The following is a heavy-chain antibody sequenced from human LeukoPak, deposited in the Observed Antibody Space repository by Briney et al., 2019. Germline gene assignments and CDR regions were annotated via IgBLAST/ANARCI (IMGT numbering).Heavy chain of an antibody. Sequence: PGGSLRLSCAASGFTFSSYAMHWVRQAPGKGLEWVAVISYDGSNKYYADSVKGRFTISRDNSKNTLYLQMNSLRAEDTAVYYCARKGTYYYGSGSYGPTYFDYWGQGTLVTVSS. D-gene: IGHD3-10*01. V-gene: IGHV3-30-3*01. CDR1: GFTFSSYA. CDR2: ISYDGSNK. CDR3: ARKGTYYYGSGSYGPTYFDY. J-gene: IGHJ4*02.